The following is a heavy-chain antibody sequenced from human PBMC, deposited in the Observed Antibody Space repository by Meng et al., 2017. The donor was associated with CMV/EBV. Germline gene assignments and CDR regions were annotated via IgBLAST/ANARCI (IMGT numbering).Heavy chain of an antibody. Sequence: GESLKISCAASGFTFSSYAMSWVRQAPGKGLEWVSAISGSGGSTYYADSVKGRFTISRDNAKNSLYLQMNSLRAEDTAVYYCARESTIFGVVIPNYYYYGMDVWGQGTTVTVSS. CDR1: GFTFSSYA. D-gene: IGHD3-3*01. J-gene: IGHJ6*02. CDR3: ARESTIFGVVIPNYYYYGMDV. CDR2: ISGSGGST. V-gene: IGHV3-23*01.